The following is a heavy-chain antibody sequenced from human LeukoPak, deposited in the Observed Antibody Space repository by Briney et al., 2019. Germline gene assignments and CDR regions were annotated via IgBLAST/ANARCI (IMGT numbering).Heavy chain of an antibody. CDR2: ISGSGGST. CDR3: AKDKSYYYDSGSYGLDY. Sequence: PGGSLRLSCAASGFTFSSYAMSWVRQAPGEGLEWVSAISGSGGSTYYADSVKGRFTISRDNSKNTLYLQMNSLRAEDTAVYYCAKDKSYYYDSGSYGLDYWGQGTLVTVSS. V-gene: IGHV3-23*01. D-gene: IGHD3-10*01. J-gene: IGHJ4*02. CDR1: GFTFSSYA.